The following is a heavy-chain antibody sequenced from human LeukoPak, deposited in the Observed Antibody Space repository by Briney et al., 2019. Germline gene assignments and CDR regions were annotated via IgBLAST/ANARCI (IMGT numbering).Heavy chain of an antibody. CDR2: MKGDGSEK. CDR3: ARQVQYRSGYFPPDP. Sequence: GGSLRLSCVASGFTFSSSWMAWVRQAPGKGLEWVANMKGDGSEKHYVDSMKGRFTISRDNAKNSLYLQMNSLTAEDTAVYYCARQVQYRSGYFPPDPWGQGTLVTVSS. D-gene: IGHD6-19*01. CDR1: GFTFSSSW. V-gene: IGHV3-7*01. J-gene: IGHJ5*02.